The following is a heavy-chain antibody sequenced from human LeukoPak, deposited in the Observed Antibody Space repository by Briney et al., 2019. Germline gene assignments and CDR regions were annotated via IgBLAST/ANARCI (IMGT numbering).Heavy chain of an antibody. D-gene: IGHD2-2*02. J-gene: IGHJ6*02. V-gene: IGHV3-11*01. CDR2: ISSSGSTI. Sequence: GGSLRLSFAASGFTFRDYYKSLIRQAPGKGREVGSYISSSGSTIYYADSGKGRFTISRDNAKNSLYLQMHSLRAEDTAVYYCASETAAIRAAYYDYGMDVWGQGTTVTVSS. CDR1: GFTFRDYY. CDR3: ASETAAIRAAYYDYGMDV.